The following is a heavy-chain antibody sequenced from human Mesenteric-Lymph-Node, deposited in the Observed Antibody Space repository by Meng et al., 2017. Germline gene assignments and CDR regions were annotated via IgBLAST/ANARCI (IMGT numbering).Heavy chain of an antibody. J-gene: IGHJ4*02. CDR2: IYYTGST. CDR3: ARNCYFDY. Sequence: QVRLQVSGPGLVEPSQTLSLTCTVSGGSINSGDYYWSWIRQPPGKGLEWIGYIYYTGSTYYNPSLKSRVTISMDTSKNQFSLRLSSVTAADTAVYYCARNCYFDYWGQGTLVTVSS. V-gene: IGHV4-30-4*01. CDR1: GGSINSGDYY.